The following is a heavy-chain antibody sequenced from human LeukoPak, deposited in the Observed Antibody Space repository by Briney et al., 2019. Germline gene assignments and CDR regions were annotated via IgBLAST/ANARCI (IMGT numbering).Heavy chain of an antibody. CDR3: ARRCSSTSCSEDY. Sequence: PSETLSLTCAVYGGSFSGYYWSWIRQPPGKGLEWIGEINHSGSTNYNPSLKSRVTISVDTSKNQFSLKLSSVTAADTAVYYCARRCSSTSCSEDYWGQGTLVTVSS. D-gene: IGHD2-2*01. CDR2: INHSGST. V-gene: IGHV4-34*01. CDR1: GGSFSGYY. J-gene: IGHJ4*02.